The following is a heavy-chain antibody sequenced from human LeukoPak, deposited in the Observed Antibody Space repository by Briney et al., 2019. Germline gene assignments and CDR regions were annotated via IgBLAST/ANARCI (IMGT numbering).Heavy chain of an antibody. V-gene: IGHV3-30-3*01. CDR2: ISYDGSNK. J-gene: IGHJ4*02. CDR3: ARILSEQGY. CDR1: GFTFSSYA. Sequence: PGGSLRLSCAASGFTFSSYAMHWVRQAPGKGLEWVAVISYDGSNKYYADSVKGRFSISRDNAKNSLYLQMNSLRAEEKAVYYCARILSEQGYWGQGTLVTVSS. D-gene: IGHD3-9*01.